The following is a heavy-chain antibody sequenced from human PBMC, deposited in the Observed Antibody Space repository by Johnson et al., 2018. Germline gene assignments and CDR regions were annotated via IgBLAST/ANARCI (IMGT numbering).Heavy chain of an antibody. Sequence: VQLVESGGGLVQPGGSLILSCAASGFTFNSFWMSWVRQAPGKGLEWVANIKQDGSEQYYVDSLKGRFTISRDNAKNSLYLQMNSLRAEDTAIYSCAMIYYYDSSALSPYIMDVWGQGTTVTVSS. V-gene: IGHV3-7*01. D-gene: IGHD3-22*01. CDR3: AMIYYYDSSALSPYIMDV. CDR2: IKQDGSEQ. CDR1: GFTFNSFW. J-gene: IGHJ6*02.